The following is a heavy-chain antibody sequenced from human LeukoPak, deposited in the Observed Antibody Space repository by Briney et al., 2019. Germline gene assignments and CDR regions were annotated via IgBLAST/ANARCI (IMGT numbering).Heavy chain of an antibody. CDR1: GFTFSSYS. Sequence: GGSLRLSCAASGFTFSSYSMNWVRQAPGKGLEWLSSISTSSIYMYYADSVKGRFTVSRDNARNSLYLQIDSLSAEDTALYYCARGADNYYYYRYMDVWGKGTTVTVSS. J-gene: IGHJ6*03. CDR3: ARGADNYYYYRYMDV. CDR2: ISTSSIYM. V-gene: IGHV3-21*01. D-gene: IGHD1-1*01.